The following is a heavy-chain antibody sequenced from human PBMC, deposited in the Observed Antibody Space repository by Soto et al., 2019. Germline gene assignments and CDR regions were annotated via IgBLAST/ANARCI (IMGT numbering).Heavy chain of an antibody. Sequence: SVKVSCKASGFTFTSSAVQWVRQARGQRLEWIGWIVVGSGNTNYAQKFQERVTITRDMSTSTAYTELSSLRSEDTAVYYCAAGTYYDSSGYNHVPYYYYGMDVWGQGTTVTVSS. CDR1: GFTFTSSA. CDR3: AAGTYYDSSGYNHVPYYYYGMDV. J-gene: IGHJ6*02. V-gene: IGHV1-58*01. CDR2: IVVGSGNT. D-gene: IGHD3-22*01.